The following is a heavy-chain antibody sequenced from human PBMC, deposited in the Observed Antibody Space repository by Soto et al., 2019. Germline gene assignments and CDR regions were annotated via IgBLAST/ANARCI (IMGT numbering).Heavy chain of an antibody. Sequence: EVQLVESGGGLVQPGGSLRLSCAASGFTVSSSYMSWVRQAPGKGLEWVSVICSGGSTFYADSVKGRFTISRHNSNNTRYLQTSNMSTDDTDVYYCARGHLDETMIRGVIIDGDSYYFDYWVQGALVTVSS. CDR1: GFTVSSSY. J-gene: IGHJ4*02. CDR3: ARGHLDETMIRGVIIDGDSYYFDY. CDR2: ICSGGST. D-gene: IGHD3-10*01. V-gene: IGHV3-53*04.